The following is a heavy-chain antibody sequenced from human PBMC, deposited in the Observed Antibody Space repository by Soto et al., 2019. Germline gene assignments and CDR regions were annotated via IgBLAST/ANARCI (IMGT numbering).Heavy chain of an antibody. CDR3: TGEVASGY. Sequence: QVQLVESGGGVVQPGRALRLSCAASGYTVSSYGMHWVHQAPGKGLEWVAVISRDGGTKYYADSVKGRITISRDNSRNTLFLEMNSLRGDDMAVYYCTGEVASGYWGQGTLVTVSS. D-gene: IGHD2-8*02. CDR2: ISRDGGTK. CDR1: GYTVSSYG. V-gene: IGHV3-30*03. J-gene: IGHJ4*02.